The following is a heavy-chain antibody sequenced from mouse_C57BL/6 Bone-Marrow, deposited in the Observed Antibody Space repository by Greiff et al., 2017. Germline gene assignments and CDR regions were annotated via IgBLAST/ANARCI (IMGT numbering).Heavy chain of an antibody. Sequence: QVQLQQPGAELVKPGASVKMSCKASGYTFTSYWITWVKQRPGQGLEWIGDIYPGSGSTNYNEKFKSKATLTGDTSSSTAYMQLSSLTSEDSAVYYCARHLYYSNYDYAMDYWGQGTSVTVSS. D-gene: IGHD2-5*01. V-gene: IGHV1-55*01. CDR1: GYTFTSYW. CDR3: ARHLYYSNYDYAMDY. J-gene: IGHJ4*01. CDR2: IYPGSGST.